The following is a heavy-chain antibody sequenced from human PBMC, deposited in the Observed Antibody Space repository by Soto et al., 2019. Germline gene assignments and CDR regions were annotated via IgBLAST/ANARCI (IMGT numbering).Heavy chain of an antibody. CDR2: FSLSGTT. J-gene: IGHJ4*02. CDR1: GASITGSFF. V-gene: IGHV4-4*07. Sequence: KPSETLSLTCTVSGASITGSFFWSWIRQPAGKGLEWIGRFSLSGTTNYNPSLRSRVTMSADVSKNQFSLRLTSVTAADTALYYCARGMTPPGAPAWYYFDSWGQGTLVTVSS. CDR3: ARGMTPPGAPAWYYFDS. D-gene: IGHD2-8*02.